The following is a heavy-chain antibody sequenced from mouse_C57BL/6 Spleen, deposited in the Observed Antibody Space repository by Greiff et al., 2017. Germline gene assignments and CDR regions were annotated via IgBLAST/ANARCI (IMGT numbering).Heavy chain of an antibody. V-gene: IGHV5-17*01. CDR3: ARRLHDYYAMDY. Sequence: EVQVVESGGGLVKPGGSLKLSCAASGFTFSDYGMHWVRQAPEKGLEWVAYISSGSSTIDYADTVKGRFTISRDNAKNTLFLQMTSLRSEDTAMYYCARRLHDYYAMDYWGQGTSVTVSS. CDR2: ISSGSSTI. J-gene: IGHJ4*01. D-gene: IGHD1-2*01. CDR1: GFTFSDYG.